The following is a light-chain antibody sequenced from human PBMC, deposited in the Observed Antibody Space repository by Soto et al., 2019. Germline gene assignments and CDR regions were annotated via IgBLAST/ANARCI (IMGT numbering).Light chain of an antibody. J-gene: IGKJ4*01. CDR2: STS. CDR1: QTISNS. CDR3: QQSASFPLT. Sequence: AAGDTVSFTCRASQTISNSLNWYQQKPGRAPKLLISSTSNLQPGVPSTFSGSGSGTDFTLTISSLQPDDVATYYCQQSASFPLTFGGGTKVEIK. V-gene: IGKV1-39*01.